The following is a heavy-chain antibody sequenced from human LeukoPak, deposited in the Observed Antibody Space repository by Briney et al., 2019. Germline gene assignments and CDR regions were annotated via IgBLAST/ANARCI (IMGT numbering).Heavy chain of an antibody. Sequence: PGGSLRLSRAASGFIFSTYEMAWVRQAPGKGLEWLSYISNSGSPIRYADSVKGRFTISRDNAENSGYLQMNGLRAEDTAVYYCACGPQDTGSFPFWGHGTLVTVSS. CDR2: ISNSGSPI. D-gene: IGHD1-26*01. CDR3: ACGPQDTGSFPF. J-gene: IGHJ4*03. V-gene: IGHV3-48*03. CDR1: GFIFSTYE.